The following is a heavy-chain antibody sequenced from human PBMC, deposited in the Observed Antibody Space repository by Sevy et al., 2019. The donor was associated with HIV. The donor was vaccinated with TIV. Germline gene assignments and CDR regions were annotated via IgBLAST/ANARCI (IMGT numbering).Heavy chain of an antibody. J-gene: IGHJ4*02. V-gene: IGHV3-48*02. CDR1: GFTFSSYS. CDR2: ISSSSSTI. CDR3: AREGHYYDSSGYPDY. D-gene: IGHD3-22*01. Sequence: GGSLRLSCAASGFTFSSYSMNWVRQAPGKGLEWVSYISSSSSTIYYADSVKGRFTISRDNAKNSLYLQMNSLRDEDTAGYYCAREGHYYDSSGYPDYWGQGTLVTVSS.